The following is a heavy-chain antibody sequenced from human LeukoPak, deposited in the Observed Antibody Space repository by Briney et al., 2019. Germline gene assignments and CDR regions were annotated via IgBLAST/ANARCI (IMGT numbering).Heavy chain of an antibody. CDR1: GGSISSGGYS. V-gene: IGHV4-30-2*02. Sequence: PSQTLSLTCAVSGGSISSGGYSWSWIRQPPGKGLEWIVYIYHSGSTNYNPSLKSRVTISVDTSKTQFSLKLRSVTAADTAVYYCASPWGVYCGGDCSPYGMDVWGQGTTVTVSS. CDR3: ASPWGVYCGGDCSPYGMDV. D-gene: IGHD2-21*02. J-gene: IGHJ6*02. CDR2: IYHSGST.